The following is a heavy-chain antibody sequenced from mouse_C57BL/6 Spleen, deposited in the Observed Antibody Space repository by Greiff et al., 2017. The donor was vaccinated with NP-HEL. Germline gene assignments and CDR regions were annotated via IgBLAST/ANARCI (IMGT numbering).Heavy chain of an antibody. V-gene: IGHV3-6*01. CDR3: ASYYDYAFAY. Sequence: EVQLQQSGPGLVKPSQSLSLTCSVTGYSITSGYYWNWIRQFPGNKLEWMGYISYDGSNNYNPSLKNRISITRDTSKNQFFLKLNSVTTEDTATYYCASYYDYAFAYWGQGTLVTVSA. J-gene: IGHJ3*01. CDR1: GYSITSGYY. D-gene: IGHD2-4*01. CDR2: ISYDGSN.